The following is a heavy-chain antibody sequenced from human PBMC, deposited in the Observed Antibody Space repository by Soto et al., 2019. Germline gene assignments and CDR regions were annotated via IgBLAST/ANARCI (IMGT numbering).Heavy chain of an antibody. CDR1: GGSISSYY. CDR2: IYYSGST. V-gene: IGHV4-59*01. D-gene: IGHD6-19*01. CDR3: ARCEADGRLVRGIHYYYYYGMDV. J-gene: IGHJ6*02. Sequence: PSETLSLTCTVYGGSISSYYWSWIRQPPGKGLEWIGYIYYSGSTNYNPSLKSRVTISVDTSKNQFSLKLSSVTAADTAVYYCARCEADGRLVRGIHYYYYYGMDVWGQGTTVTVSS.